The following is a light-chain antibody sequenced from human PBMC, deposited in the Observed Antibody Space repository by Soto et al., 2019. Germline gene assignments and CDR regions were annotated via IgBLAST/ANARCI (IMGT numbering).Light chain of an antibody. CDR2: AAS. CDR3: QQSYSMMYT. Sequence: DIQMTQSPSSLSASVGDRVTITCRASQSISSYLNWYQQKPGKAPKLLIYAASSLQSGVPSRFSGSGSGTDFTLIISSLQPEDFATYYCQQSYSMMYTFGQGTKLEIK. J-gene: IGKJ2*01. V-gene: IGKV1-39*01. CDR1: QSISSY.